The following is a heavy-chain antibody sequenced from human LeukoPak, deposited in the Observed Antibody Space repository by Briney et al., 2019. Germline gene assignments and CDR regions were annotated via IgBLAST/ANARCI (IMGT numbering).Heavy chain of an antibody. J-gene: IGHJ4*02. CDR2: IYYSGST. CDR1: GVSISGYY. D-gene: IGHD6-13*01. Sequence: SETLSLTCTVSGVSISGYYWSWIRQPPGKGLEWIGYIYYSGSTNYNPSLKSRVTISVDTSKNQFSLKLSSVTAADTAVYYCARDIPAALDYWGQGTLVTVSS. V-gene: IGHV4-59*01. CDR3: ARDIPAALDY.